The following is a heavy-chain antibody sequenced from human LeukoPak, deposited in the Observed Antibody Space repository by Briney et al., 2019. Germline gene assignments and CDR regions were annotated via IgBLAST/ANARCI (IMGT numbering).Heavy chain of an antibody. CDR1: GFSLSTSGVG. V-gene: IGHV2-5*01. J-gene: IGHJ4*02. D-gene: IGHD3-22*01. CDR2: IYWNDDK. Sequence: SGPTLVNPTQTLTLTCTFSGFSLSTSGVGVGWIRQPPGKALEWLALIYWNDDKRYSPSLKSRLTITKDTSKNQVVLTMTNMDPVDTAIYYCARRQYDSSGYYYGSDYWGQGTLVTVSS. CDR3: ARRQYDSSGYYYGSDY.